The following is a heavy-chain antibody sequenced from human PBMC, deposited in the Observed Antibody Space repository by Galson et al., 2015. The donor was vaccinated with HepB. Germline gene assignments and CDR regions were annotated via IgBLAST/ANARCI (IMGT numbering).Heavy chain of an antibody. CDR2: TYYRSKWYS. D-gene: IGHD3-22*01. CDR3: ARGENGRDYYDSSGYFGTKGIYYFDY. V-gene: IGHV6-1*01. Sequence: CAISGDSVSSNSVAWSWIRQSPSRGLEWLGRTYYRSKWYSDYAVSVRGRITVNSDTSKNQFSLQLDSVTAADTAVYYCARGENGRDYYDSSGYFGTKGIYYFDYWGQGTLVTVSS. CDR1: GDSVSSNSVA. J-gene: IGHJ4*02.